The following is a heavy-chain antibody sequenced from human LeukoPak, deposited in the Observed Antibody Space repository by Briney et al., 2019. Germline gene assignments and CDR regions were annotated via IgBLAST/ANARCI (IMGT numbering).Heavy chain of an antibody. V-gene: IGHV1-8*01. CDR3: ARNPPALTGYQYYFDY. J-gene: IGHJ4*02. Sequence: ASVKVSCKASGYTFTSYDINWVRQATGQGLEWMGWMNPNSGNTGYAQKFQGRVTITADESTSTAYMELSSLRSEDTAVYYCARNPPALTGYQYYFDYWGQGTLVTVSS. D-gene: IGHD3-9*01. CDR2: MNPNSGNT. CDR1: GYTFTSYD.